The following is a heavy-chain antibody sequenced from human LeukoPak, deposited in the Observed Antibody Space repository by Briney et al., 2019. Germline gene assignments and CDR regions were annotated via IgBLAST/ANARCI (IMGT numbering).Heavy chain of an antibody. V-gene: IGHV5-10-1*01. Sequence: GESLRISFKGSGYRFTSYWISWVRPMPGKGLEWMGRIDPSDSYTNYSPSFQGHVTISADKSISAAYLQWSSLKASDTAMYYCAILVVIKGPDAFDIWGQGTMVTVSS. CDR2: IDPSDSYT. CDR1: GYRFTSYW. J-gene: IGHJ3*02. D-gene: IGHD3-22*01. CDR3: AILVVIKGPDAFDI.